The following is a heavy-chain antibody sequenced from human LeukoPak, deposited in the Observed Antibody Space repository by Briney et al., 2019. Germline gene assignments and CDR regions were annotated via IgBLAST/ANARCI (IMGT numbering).Heavy chain of an antibody. CDR3: ARVKYQHEMKIDY. D-gene: IGHD2-2*01. V-gene: IGHV3-23*01. Sequence: GGSLRLSCAASGFTFSSYAMSWVRQAPGKGLEWVSGISGSGGSTNYADSVKGRFTISRDNAKNSLYLQMNSLRAEDTAVYYCARVKYQHEMKIDYWGQGTLVTVSS. J-gene: IGHJ4*02. CDR1: GFTFSSYA. CDR2: ISGSGGST.